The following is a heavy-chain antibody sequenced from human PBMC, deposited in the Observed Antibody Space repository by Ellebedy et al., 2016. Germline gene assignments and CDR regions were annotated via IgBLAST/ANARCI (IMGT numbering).Heavy chain of an antibody. D-gene: IGHD3-10*01. J-gene: IGHJ4*02. Sequence: GGSLRLXXAAYGIVSTPTFIPLIPYAHCKGLEIIARAIISNHTNYADSVKGRFTISRDNAKNALYLQMNSLRAEDTAVYFCARGYGEVPLDYWGQGTLVTVSS. CDR3: ARGYGEVPLDY. CDR2: AIISNHT. CDR1: GIVSTPTF. V-gene: IGHV3-11*05.